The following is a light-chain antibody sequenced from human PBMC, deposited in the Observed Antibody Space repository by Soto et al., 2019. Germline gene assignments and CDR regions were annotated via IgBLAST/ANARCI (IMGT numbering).Light chain of an antibody. V-gene: IGKV3-20*01. Sequence: EIVMTQSPATLSMSPGERATISCRASQSVSTSLAWYQQKPGQAPRLLIYGASSRATGIPDRFSGSGSGTDFTLTISRLEPEDFAVYYCQQYCSTPQTFGQGTKVDI. CDR1: QSVSTS. J-gene: IGKJ1*01. CDR2: GAS. CDR3: QQYCSTPQT.